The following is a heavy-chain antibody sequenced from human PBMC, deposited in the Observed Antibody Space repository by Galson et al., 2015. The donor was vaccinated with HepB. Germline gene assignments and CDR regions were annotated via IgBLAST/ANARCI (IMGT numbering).Heavy chain of an antibody. J-gene: IGHJ3*02. CDR3: AYGEYDLGVFDI. V-gene: IGHV1-24*01. CDR2: YDPEHGET. Sequence: SVKVSCKVSGYTLTELSMHWVRQAPGKGLEWMGGYDPEHGETIYAQKFQDRVSLTEDTSTETAYMEFNNLRSEDTAVYYCAYGEYDLGVFDIWGQGTLVTVSS. D-gene: IGHD4-17*01. CDR1: GYTLTELS.